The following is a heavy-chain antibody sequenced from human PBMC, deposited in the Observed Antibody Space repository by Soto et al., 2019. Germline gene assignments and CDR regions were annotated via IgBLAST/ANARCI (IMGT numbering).Heavy chain of an antibody. CDR1: GGTFSSYA. Sequence: SVKVSCKASGGTFSSYAISWVRQAPGQGLEWMGGIIPIFGTANYAQKFQGRVTITADESTSTAYMELSSLRSEDTAVYYCASVRLGYSYGPYYYYYGMDVWGQGTTVTVSS. D-gene: IGHD5-18*01. CDR3: ASVRLGYSYGPYYYYYGMDV. CDR2: IIPIFGTA. V-gene: IGHV1-69*13. J-gene: IGHJ6*02.